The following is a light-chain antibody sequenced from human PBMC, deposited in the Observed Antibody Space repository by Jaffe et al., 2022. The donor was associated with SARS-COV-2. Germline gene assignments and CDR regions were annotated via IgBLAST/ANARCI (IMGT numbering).Light chain of an antibody. Sequence: DIVMTQSPDSLTVSLGERATINCKSSQSVLYTSNNKNFLAWYQQKPGQPPKLLIYWASTRGSGVPDRFSGSGSGTDFTLTISSLQAEDVAVYYCQQYFGTPLTFGGGTKVEIK. CDR2: WAS. V-gene: IGKV4-1*01. CDR3: QQYFGTPLT. J-gene: IGKJ4*01. CDR1: QSVLYTSNNKNF.